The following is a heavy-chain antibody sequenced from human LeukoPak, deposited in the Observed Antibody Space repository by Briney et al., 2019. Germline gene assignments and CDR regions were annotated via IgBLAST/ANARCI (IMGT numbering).Heavy chain of an antibody. Sequence: GASVKVSCKASGYTFTDYYMHWVRQAPGQGLEWMGWVNPHSGGTNFAQKFQGRVTMTRDTSISTAYMELNRLTSVDTAVYYCARCSTSEVHVNWYFDLWGRGTLVTVSS. V-gene: IGHV1-2*02. CDR3: ARCSTSEVHVNWYFDL. J-gene: IGHJ2*01. CDR2: VNPHSGGT. D-gene: IGHD2-2*01. CDR1: GYTFTDYY.